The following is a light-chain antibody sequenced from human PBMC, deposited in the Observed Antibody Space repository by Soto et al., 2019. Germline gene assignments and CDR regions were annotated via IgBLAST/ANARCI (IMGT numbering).Light chain of an antibody. CDR3: QQYGSSPPT. CDR2: GAS. J-gene: IGKJ1*01. CDR1: QSVSSSY. Sequence: EIVLTQSPGTLSLSPGERATLSCRASQSVSSSYLAWYQQKPGQAPRRLIYGASSRATGIPDRFSGSGSGTDFTLTISRLEPEDFAVYYCQQYGSSPPTFGQGTKVEI. V-gene: IGKV3-20*01.